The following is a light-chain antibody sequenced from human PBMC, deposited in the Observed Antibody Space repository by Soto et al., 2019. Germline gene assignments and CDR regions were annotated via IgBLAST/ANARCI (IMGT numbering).Light chain of an antibody. CDR3: ISYTVSRSYV. V-gene: IGLV2-14*01. CDR2: SVS. J-gene: IGLJ1*01. CDR1: TSDIGAYNH. Sequence: QSALTQPASVSGSPGQSLTVSFTGTTSDIGAYNHVAWFQQFPGKTPKLVIYSVSDRPSGVSYRFSGSKSGNTASLTISGLQADDEADYYCISYTVSRSYVFGTGTKVTVL.